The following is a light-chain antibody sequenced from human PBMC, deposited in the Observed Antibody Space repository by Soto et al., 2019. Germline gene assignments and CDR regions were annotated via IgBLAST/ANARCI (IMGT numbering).Light chain of an antibody. CDR3: QHYNSYSEA. CDR1: QRISRW. Sequence: DIQMTQSPSTLSASVGDRVTITCRASQRISRWLAWYQQKPGKAPKLLIYKASTLKSGVPSRFSGSGSGTESTLTISSLQPDDFATYYCQHYNSYSEAFGQGTKVDIK. CDR2: KAS. V-gene: IGKV1-5*03. J-gene: IGKJ1*01.